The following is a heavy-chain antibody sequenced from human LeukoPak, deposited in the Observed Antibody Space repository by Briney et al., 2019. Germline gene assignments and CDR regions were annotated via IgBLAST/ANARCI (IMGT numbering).Heavy chain of an antibody. CDR1: GFTFDDYA. CDR3: AKATIHYGSYYFDY. Sequence: PGGSLRLSCAASGFTFDDYAMHWVRQAPGKGLEWVSGISWNSGSIGYADSVKGRFTISRDNAKNSLYLQMNSLRAEDTALYYCAKATIHYGSYYFDYRGQGTLVTVSS. V-gene: IGHV3-9*01. D-gene: IGHD4-17*01. J-gene: IGHJ4*02. CDR2: ISWNSGSI.